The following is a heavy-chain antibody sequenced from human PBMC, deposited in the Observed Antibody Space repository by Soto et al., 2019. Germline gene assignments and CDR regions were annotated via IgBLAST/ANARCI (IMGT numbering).Heavy chain of an antibody. CDR1: GFTFSNAW. J-gene: IGHJ3*02. D-gene: IGHD3-16*02. Sequence: GGSLRLSCAASGFTFSNAWMNWVRQAPGKGLEWVGRIKSKTDGGTTDYAAPVKGRFTISRDDSKNTLYLQMNSLKTEDTAVYYCTTAWDHDYVWGSYREYAFDIWGQGTMVTVSS. V-gene: IGHV3-15*07. CDR3: TTAWDHDYVWGSYREYAFDI. CDR2: IKSKTDGGTT.